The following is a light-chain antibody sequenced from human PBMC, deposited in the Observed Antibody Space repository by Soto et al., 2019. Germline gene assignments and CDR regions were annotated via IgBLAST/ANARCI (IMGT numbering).Light chain of an antibody. CDR1: QSVSSN. CDR3: QQYNNWPPWT. J-gene: IGKJ1*01. Sequence: ENVLTASSIPLSGSPGERATLFLTASQSVSSNLAWYQQKPGQAPSLLIYGASTRATGIPARFSGSGSGTEFTLTISSLQSEDFAVYYCQQYNNWPPWTFGQGTKVDIK. V-gene: IGKV3-15*01. CDR2: GAS.